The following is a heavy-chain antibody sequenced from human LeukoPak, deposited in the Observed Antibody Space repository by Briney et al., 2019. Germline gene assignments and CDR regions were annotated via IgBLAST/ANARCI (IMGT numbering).Heavy chain of an antibody. J-gene: IGHJ4*02. D-gene: IGHD2-15*01. Sequence: PGGSLRLSCAASGFTFNNYAMSWVRQAPGKGLEWVSTISSSGANTYYADSVKGRFTISRDNSKNTLYLQMNSLRAEDTDVYYCASPGRVVVAATSFDYWGQGTLVTVSS. V-gene: IGHV3-23*01. CDR2: ISSSGANT. CDR3: ASPGRVVVAATSFDY. CDR1: GFTFNNYA.